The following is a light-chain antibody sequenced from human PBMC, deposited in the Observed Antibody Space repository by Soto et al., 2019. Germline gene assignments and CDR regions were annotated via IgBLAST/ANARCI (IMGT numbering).Light chain of an antibody. V-gene: IGKV4-1*01. CDR1: QSVLYSSNNKNY. CDR2: WAS. Sequence: DIVMTQSPDSLAVSLGERATINCKSSQSVLYSSNNKNYLAWYQQKPGQPPKALIYWASTRESGVPDRFSGSGSGTDFTLTISSLQAEDVAVYYCQQYNSYSQTFGQGTKVEIK. J-gene: IGKJ1*01. CDR3: QQYNSYSQT.